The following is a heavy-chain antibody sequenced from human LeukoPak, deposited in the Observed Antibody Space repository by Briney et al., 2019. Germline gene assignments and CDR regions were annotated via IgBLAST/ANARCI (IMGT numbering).Heavy chain of an antibody. V-gene: IGHV3-48*01. Sequence: GGSLRLSCAASGFTFSSYEMNWVRQAPGKGLEWVSYISSSSSTIYYADSVKGRFTISRDNAKNSLYLQMNSLRAEDTAVYYCARDLIEEWLRTEDAFDIWGQGTMVTVSS. CDR1: GFTFSSYE. CDR2: ISSSSSTI. J-gene: IGHJ3*02. CDR3: ARDLIEEWLRTEDAFDI. D-gene: IGHD5-12*01.